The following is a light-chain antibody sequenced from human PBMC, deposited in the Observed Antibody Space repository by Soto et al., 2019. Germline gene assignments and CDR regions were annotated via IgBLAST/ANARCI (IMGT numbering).Light chain of an antibody. J-gene: IGKJ1*01. CDR3: QQYGDSPWT. CDR2: GAS. Sequence: IRMTQSPSSFSASTGDRVTITCRASQGISSYLAWYQQKPGQAPRLLIYGASSRDSGIPDRFSGSGSGTDFTLTISRLEPEDFAVYFCQQYGDSPWTFGQGTKVDI. V-gene: IGKV1-8*01. CDR1: QGISSY.